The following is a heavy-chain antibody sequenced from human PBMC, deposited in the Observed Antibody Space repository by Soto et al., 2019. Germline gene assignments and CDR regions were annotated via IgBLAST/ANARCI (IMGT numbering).Heavy chain of an antibody. CDR2: IYYSGST. D-gene: IGHD2-2*01. J-gene: IGHJ6*03. Sequence: SETLSLTCTVSGGSISSYYWTWIRQPPGKGLEWIGYIYYSGSTNYNPSLKSRVTISVATSKTQFSLKLSSLTSADTAVYYCARENVPAAMRDYYYYYMDVWGKGTTVTVSS. CDR3: ARENVPAAMRDYYYYYMDV. V-gene: IGHV4-59*01. CDR1: GGSISSYY.